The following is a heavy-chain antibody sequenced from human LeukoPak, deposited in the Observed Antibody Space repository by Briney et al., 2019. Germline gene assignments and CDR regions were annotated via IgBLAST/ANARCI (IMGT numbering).Heavy chain of an antibody. D-gene: IGHD3-10*01. V-gene: IGHV3-30*18. Sequence: PGGSLRLSCAASGFTFSSYGIHWVRQAPGKGLEWVAVISYDGGKRYYADSVEGRFTISRDNTNSTLYLQMNNLRAEDTAVYYCAKSGSGYYYGSGSYLVDFWGQGTLVTVSS. CDR2: ISYDGGKR. CDR3: AKSGSGYYYGSGSYLVDF. CDR1: GFTFSSYG. J-gene: IGHJ4*02.